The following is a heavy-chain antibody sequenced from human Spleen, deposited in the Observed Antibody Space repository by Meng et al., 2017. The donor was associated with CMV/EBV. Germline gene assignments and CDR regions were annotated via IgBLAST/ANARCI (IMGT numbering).Heavy chain of an antibody. D-gene: IGHD3-22*01. CDR1: GFTFSSYW. CDR2: MYSGGNT. Sequence: GGSLRLSCAASGFTFSSYWMSWVRQAPGKGLEWVSVMYSGGNTYYADSVKGRFTISRDDSKNTVYLQMNSLRVEDTAVYYCATSYYDGSGYSTGDFWGQGTLVTVSS. CDR3: ATSYYDGSGYSTGDF. V-gene: IGHV3-53*01. J-gene: IGHJ4*02.